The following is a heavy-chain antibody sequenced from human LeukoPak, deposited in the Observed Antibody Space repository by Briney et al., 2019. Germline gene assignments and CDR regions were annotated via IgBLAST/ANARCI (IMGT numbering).Heavy chain of an antibody. CDR1: GITFSRYG. J-gene: IGHJ4*02. CDR2: ISSTGGTT. Sequence: GGSLRLSCAASGITFSRYGMSWVRQAPGKGLEGVSSISSTGGTTYYADSVRGRFTISRDNSKNTLYLQMNSLRAADAAVYYCAKGKLVHDWGQETLVTASS. V-gene: IGHV3-23*01. CDR3: AKGKLVHD. D-gene: IGHD3-10*01.